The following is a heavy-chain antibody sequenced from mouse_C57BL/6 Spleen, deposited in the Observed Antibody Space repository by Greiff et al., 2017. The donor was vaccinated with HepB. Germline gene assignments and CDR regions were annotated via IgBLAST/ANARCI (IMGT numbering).Heavy chain of an antibody. CDR3: ARDSISSFDY. Sequence: EVQLQESGPGLVKPSQSLSLTCSVTGYSITSGYYWNWIRQFPGNKLEWMGYISYDGSNNYNPSLKNRISITRDTSKNQFFLKLNSVTTEDTATYYCARDSISSFDYWGQGTTLTVSS. CDR1: GYSITSGYY. J-gene: IGHJ2*01. CDR2: ISYDGSN. V-gene: IGHV3-6*01.